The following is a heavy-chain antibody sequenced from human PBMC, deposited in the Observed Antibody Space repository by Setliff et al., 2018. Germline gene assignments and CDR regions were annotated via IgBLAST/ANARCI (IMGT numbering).Heavy chain of an antibody. V-gene: IGHV4-39*01. CDR1: GGSISTTDYY. Sequence: PSETLSLTCTVSGGSISTTDYYWGWIRQPPGKGLEWIGCVYYSGNTYYSPSLKSRVTISADTSKSEFSLRLNSVTAADSAVYYCARHGGWYFDLWGRGTLVTVSS. CDR3: ARHGGWYFDL. D-gene: IGHD2-15*01. CDR2: VYYSGNT. J-gene: IGHJ2*01.